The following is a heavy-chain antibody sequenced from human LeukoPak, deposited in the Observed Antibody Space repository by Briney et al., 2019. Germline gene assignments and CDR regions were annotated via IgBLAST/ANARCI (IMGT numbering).Heavy chain of an antibody. CDR2: TYYRFKWYN. CDR1: GDSVSSNSFT. D-gene: IGHD6-25*01. J-gene: IGHJ4*02. V-gene: IGHV6-1*01. Sequence: SQTLSLTCAISGDSVSSNSFTWNWIRQSPSRGLEWLGRTYYRFKWYNDYAVPVKSRMTINPDTSKNQLSLQLNSVTPEDTAVYYCARVFTSSGPYYFDYWGQGTLVTVSS. CDR3: ARVFTSSGPYYFDY.